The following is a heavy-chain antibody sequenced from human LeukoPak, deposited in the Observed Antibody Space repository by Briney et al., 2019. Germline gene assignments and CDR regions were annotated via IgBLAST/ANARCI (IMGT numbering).Heavy chain of an antibody. V-gene: IGHV4-59*01. Sequence: PSETLSLTCTVSGGSISTYYWRWIRQPPGKGLEWIGYVYYNGSTKYNPSLKSRVTISVHTPKNQFSLQMRSVTAPPTAVYYCARGGMITFGNFDYWGQGTLVTVSS. CDR2: VYYNGST. CDR3: ARGGMITFGNFDY. CDR1: GGSISTYY. D-gene: IGHD3-16*01. J-gene: IGHJ4*02.